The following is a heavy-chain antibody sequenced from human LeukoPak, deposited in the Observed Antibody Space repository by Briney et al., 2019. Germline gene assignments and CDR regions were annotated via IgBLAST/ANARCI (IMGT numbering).Heavy chain of an antibody. CDR1: GGSISSGDYY. V-gene: IGHV4-30-4*01. D-gene: IGHD3-22*01. CDR2: IYYSGST. Sequence: SETLSLTCTVSGGSISSGDYYWSWIRQPPGKGLEWIGYIYYSGSTYYNSSLKSRVTISVATSKTQFSLKLSSVTAADTAVYYCARDQTGDYYDSSGYYSWFDPWGQGTLVTVSS. J-gene: IGHJ5*02. CDR3: ARDQTGDYYDSSGYYSWFDP.